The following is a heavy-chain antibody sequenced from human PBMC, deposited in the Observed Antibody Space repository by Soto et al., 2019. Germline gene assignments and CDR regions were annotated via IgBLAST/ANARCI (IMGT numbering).Heavy chain of an antibody. CDR1: GGPFISYA. D-gene: IGHD5-18*01. CDR3: ASYVDTAMDSMDV. J-gene: IGHJ6*02. Sequence: SVKVSCKASGGPFISYAIIWVRQAPGQGLEWMGGIIPIFGTANYAQKFQGRVTITADESTSTAYMELSSLRSEDTAVYYCASYVDTAMDSMDVWGQGTTVTVSS. V-gene: IGHV1-69*01. CDR2: IIPIFGTA.